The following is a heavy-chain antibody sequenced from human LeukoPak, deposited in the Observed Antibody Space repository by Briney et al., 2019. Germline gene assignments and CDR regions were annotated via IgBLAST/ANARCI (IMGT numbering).Heavy chain of an antibody. J-gene: IGHJ4*02. CDR3: ASRGYQLLIPFDY. Sequence: GGSLRLSCAASGFTFASYAMSWVRQAPGKGLEWVSAISGSGGSTYYADSVKGRFTISRDNSKNTLYLQMNSLRAEDTAVYYCASRGYQLLIPFDYWGQGTLVTVSS. V-gene: IGHV3-23*01. CDR2: ISGSGGST. D-gene: IGHD2-2*01. CDR1: GFTFASYA.